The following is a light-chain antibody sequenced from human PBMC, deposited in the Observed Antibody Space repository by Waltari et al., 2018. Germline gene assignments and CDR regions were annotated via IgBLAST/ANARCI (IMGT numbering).Light chain of an antibody. CDR1: QGITNS. CDR2: AAS. CDR3: QQYYSTLWT. V-gene: IGKV1-NL1*01. Sequence: DTQMTQSPCSLSASVGERVTITCRASQGITNSLAWYQQKPGKAPKLLLSAASRLEGGVPSRFSGSGSGTDYTLTISSLQPEDFATYYCQQYYSTLWTFGQGTKVEIK. J-gene: IGKJ1*01.